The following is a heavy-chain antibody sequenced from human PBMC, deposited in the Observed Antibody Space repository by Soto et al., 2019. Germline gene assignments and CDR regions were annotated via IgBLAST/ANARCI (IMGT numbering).Heavy chain of an antibody. CDR3: ASSESGYSYGYGAFDI. V-gene: IGHV1-18*04. CDR2: ISAYNGNT. CDR1: GYTFTSYG. J-gene: IGHJ3*02. D-gene: IGHD5-18*01. Sequence: GASVKVSCKASGYTFTSYGIGWVRQAPGQGLEWMGWISAYNGNTNYAQKLQGRVTMTTDTSTSTAYMELRSLRSDDTAVYYCASSESGYSYGYGAFDIWGQGTMVTVSS.